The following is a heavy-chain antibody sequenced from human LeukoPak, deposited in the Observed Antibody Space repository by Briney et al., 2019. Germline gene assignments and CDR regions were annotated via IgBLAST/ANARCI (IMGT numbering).Heavy chain of an antibody. Sequence: GGSLRLSCAASGFAFSSYGMHWVRQAPGKGLEWVAFIRYDGSNKYYADSVKGRFTISRDNSKNTLYLQMNSLRAEDTAVYYCAKGPIAVASYWGQGTLVTVSS. CDR2: IRYDGSNK. J-gene: IGHJ4*02. CDR1: GFAFSSYG. CDR3: AKGPIAVASY. V-gene: IGHV3-30*02. D-gene: IGHD6-19*01.